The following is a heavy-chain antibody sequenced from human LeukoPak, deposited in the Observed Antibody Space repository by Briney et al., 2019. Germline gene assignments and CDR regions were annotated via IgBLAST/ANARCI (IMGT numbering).Heavy chain of an antibody. CDR3: VRNSSGWFFDY. CDR2: IYHSGST. J-gene: IGHJ4*02. D-gene: IGHD6-19*01. Sequence: SETLSPTCDVSGDSISSGYYWGWIRQSPGKGLEWIGSIYHSGSTTYNPSLKSRVTISADTSKNQLSLKVRSVTAADTAVYYCVRNSSGWFFDYWGQGTLVTVSS. V-gene: IGHV4-38-2*01. CDR1: GDSISSGYY.